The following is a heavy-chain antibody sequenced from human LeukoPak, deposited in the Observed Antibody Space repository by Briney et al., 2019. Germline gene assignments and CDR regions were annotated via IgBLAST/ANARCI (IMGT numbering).Heavy chain of an antibody. CDR2: IYTSGST. CDR3: ARVVPKAVAGTGAFDI. CDR1: GGSISSYY. Sequence: KPSETLSLTCTVSGGSISSYYWSWIRQPAGKGLEWIGRIYTSGSTNYNPSLKSRVTMSVDTSKNQFSLKLSSVTAADTAVYYCARVVPKAVAGTGAFDIWGQGTMVTVSS. D-gene: IGHD6-19*01. V-gene: IGHV4-4*07. J-gene: IGHJ3*02.